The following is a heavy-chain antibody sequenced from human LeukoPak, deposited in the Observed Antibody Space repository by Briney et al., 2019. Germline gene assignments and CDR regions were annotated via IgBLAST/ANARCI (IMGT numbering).Heavy chain of an antibody. J-gene: IGHJ6*02. Sequence: GGSLRLSCAASGFIVNSYVMSWVRQAPGKGLEWVSLIRGSGGSTYYADSVRGRFTISRDNSKNTLYLQMNSLRAEDTAVYYCARDAVDTANAVWGQGTTVTVSS. CDR1: GFIVNSYV. V-gene: IGHV3-23*01. CDR3: ARDAVDTANAV. CDR2: IRGSGGST. D-gene: IGHD5-18*01.